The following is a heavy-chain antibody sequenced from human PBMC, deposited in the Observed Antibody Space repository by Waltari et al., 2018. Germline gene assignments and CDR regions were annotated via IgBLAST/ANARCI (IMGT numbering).Heavy chain of an antibody. CDR2: IIPIFDKS. D-gene: IGHD1-26*01. J-gene: IGHJ3*01. CDR3: ARDGNHGAFEV. Sequence: QVQLIQSGAEVKRPGYSVRVSCKVSGGTFSTYTLSWVRQAPGQGLEWMGGIIPIFDKSNYVQRFQGRVTFTADESTSTTYMELSSLKSDDTAVYYCARDGNHGAFEVWGQGTMVTVSS. CDR1: GGTFSTYT. V-gene: IGHV1-69*12.